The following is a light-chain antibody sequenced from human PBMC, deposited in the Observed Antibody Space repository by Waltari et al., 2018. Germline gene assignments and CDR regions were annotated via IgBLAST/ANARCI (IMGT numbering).Light chain of an antibody. V-gene: IGLV3-21*04. CDR3: QVWDANTDPGV. Sequence: SYVLTQPPSVSVAPGPTASITCRGNDTESKSVHAYQQKTGQAPILVISYDSDRPSGIPERFSGSNSGNTATLTISRGEAGDEAEYYCQVWDANTDPGVFGTGTEVTVL. CDR2: YDS. J-gene: IGLJ1*01. CDR1: DTESKS.